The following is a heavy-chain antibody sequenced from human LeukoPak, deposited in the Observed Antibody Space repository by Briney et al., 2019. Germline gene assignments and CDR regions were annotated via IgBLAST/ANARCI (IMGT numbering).Heavy chain of an antibody. D-gene: IGHD3-3*01. Sequence: ASVKVSCKASGYTFTSYGISWVRQAPEQGLEWMGWISAYNGNTNYAQKLKGRVTMTTDTSTSTAYMELRSLRSDDTAVYYYARALTDFWSGYSRDDAFDIWGQGTMVTVSS. V-gene: IGHV1-18*01. J-gene: IGHJ3*02. CDR2: ISAYNGNT. CDR1: GYTFTSYG. CDR3: ARALTDFWSGYSRDDAFDI.